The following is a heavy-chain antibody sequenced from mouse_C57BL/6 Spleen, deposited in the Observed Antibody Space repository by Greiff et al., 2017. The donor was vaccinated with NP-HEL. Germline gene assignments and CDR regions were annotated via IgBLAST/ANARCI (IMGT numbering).Heavy chain of an antibody. D-gene: IGHD1-1*01. V-gene: IGHV2-9*01. Sequence: VKVVESGPGLVAPSQSLSITCTVSGFSLTSYGVDWVRQPPGKGLEWLGVIWGGGSTNYNSALMSRLSISKDNSKSQVFLKMNSLQTDDTAMYYCAKRGFYYYGSSHWYFDVWGTGTTVTVSS. CDR3: AKRGFYYYGSSHWYFDV. J-gene: IGHJ1*03. CDR2: IWGGGST. CDR1: GFSLTSYG.